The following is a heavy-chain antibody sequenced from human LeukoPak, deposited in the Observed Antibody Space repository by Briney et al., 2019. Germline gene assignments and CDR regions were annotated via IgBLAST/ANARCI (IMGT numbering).Heavy chain of an antibody. J-gene: IGHJ6*03. CDR2: IYYSGST. V-gene: IGHV4-59*01. CDR1: GGSISSYY. Sequence: SETLSLTCTVSGGSISSYYWSWIRQPPGKGLEWIGYIYYSGSTNYNPSLKGRVTISVDTSKNQFSLKLSSVIAADTAVYYCARTTEGYCSSASCFGFSYSYYMDVWGKGTTVTISS. D-gene: IGHD2-2*01. CDR3: ARTTEGYCSSASCFGFSYSYYMDV.